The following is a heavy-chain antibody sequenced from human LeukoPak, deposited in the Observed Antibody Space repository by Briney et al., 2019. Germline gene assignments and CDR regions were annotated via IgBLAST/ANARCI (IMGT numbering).Heavy chain of an antibody. CDR3: ARDQNYATGFYYSDY. V-gene: IGHV3-66*01. Sequence: PGGSLRLSCAASGFTVNNNYMSWVRQAPGKGLEWVSVIHSDGTTYYAEFVKGRFTISRDTFKNALYLQMNNLRAEDTGSYYCARDQNYATGFYYSDYWGHGTLVAVSS. D-gene: IGHD3-10*01. CDR1: GFTVNNNY. J-gene: IGHJ4*01. CDR2: IHSDGTT.